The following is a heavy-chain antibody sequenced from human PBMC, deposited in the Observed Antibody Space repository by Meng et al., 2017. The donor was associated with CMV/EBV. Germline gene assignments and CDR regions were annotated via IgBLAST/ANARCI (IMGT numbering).Heavy chain of an antibody. Sequence: ASVKVSCKASGYTFTGYYMHLVRQAPGQGLEWMGWINPNSGGTNFAQKFQGRVTMTRDTSISTAYMELSRLRSDDTDVYYCARESQLLSPYYYDGMDVWGQGTTVTVSS. J-gene: IGHJ6*02. CDR1: GYTFTGYY. CDR3: ARESQLLSPYYYDGMDV. D-gene: IGHD2-2*01. CDR2: INPNSGGT. V-gene: IGHV1-2*02.